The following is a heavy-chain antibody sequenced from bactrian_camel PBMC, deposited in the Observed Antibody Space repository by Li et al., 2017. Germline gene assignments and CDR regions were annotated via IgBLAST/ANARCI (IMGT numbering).Heavy chain of an antibody. CDR1: GYHHSAYC. Sequence: HVQLVESGGKTVQTGGSLRLSCQASGYHHSAYCLAWFRQAPGKGLEWVSRITNGGGGTTIYADSVKGRFTISRDDAKNTLYLQMNSLKPEDTAMYYCTKDRSYGTRNWVQSTRGQGTQVTVS. CDR2: ITNGGGGTT. CDR3: TKDRSYGTRNWVQST. D-gene: IGHD3*01. J-gene: IGHJ4*01. V-gene: IGHV3S1*01.